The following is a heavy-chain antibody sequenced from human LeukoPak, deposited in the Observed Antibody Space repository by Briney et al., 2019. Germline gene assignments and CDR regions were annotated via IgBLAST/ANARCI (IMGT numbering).Heavy chain of an antibody. V-gene: IGHV1-18*01. CDR2: ISAYNGNT. CDR1: GYTFTSYG. Sequence: ASVKVSCKASGYTFTSYGISWVRQAPGQGLEWMGWISAYNGNTNYAQKLQGRVTMTTDTSTSTAYMELRSLRSDDTAVYYCARDNCGVVQGVIVSDFDYWGQGTLVTVSS. J-gene: IGHJ4*02. D-gene: IGHD3-10*01. CDR3: ARDNCGVVQGVIVSDFDY.